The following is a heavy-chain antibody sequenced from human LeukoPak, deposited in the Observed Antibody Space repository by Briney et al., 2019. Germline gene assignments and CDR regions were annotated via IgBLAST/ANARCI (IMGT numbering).Heavy chain of an antibody. Sequence: ASVKVSCKASGYTFSDSYIHFVRQAPGQGPEWMGRINPNSGDPNYPQKFQGRVTMTRDTSISTAYMEMNSLTSDDTAVYYCARSARHCNNGVCFTDYYIDLWGKGTTVTVSS. CDR2: INPNSGDP. J-gene: IGHJ6*03. V-gene: IGHV1-2*06. CDR3: ARSARHCNNGVCFTDYYIDL. D-gene: IGHD2-8*01. CDR1: GYTFSDSY.